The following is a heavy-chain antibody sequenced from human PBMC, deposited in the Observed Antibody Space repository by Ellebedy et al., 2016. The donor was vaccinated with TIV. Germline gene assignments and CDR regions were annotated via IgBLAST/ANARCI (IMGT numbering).Heavy chain of an antibody. CDR3: ARLHVVRDLSMYNWFDS. V-gene: IGHV4-61*08. CDR1: GGSISSGGYY. D-gene: IGHD2-21*01. J-gene: IGHJ5*01. CDR2: IYYSGST. Sequence: SETLSLTCTVSGGSISSGGYYWSWIRQPPGAGLEWIGYIYYSGSTKYNPSLKSRLAISVDTSKNQFSLSLSSVTAADTAVYYCARLHVVRDLSMYNWFDSWGQGTLVTVSS.